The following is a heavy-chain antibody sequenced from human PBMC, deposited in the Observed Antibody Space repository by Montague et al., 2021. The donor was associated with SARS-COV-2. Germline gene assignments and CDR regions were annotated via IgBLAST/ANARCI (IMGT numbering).Heavy chain of an antibody. CDR2: IDPSDSYT. CDR3: ARLESGHYYGSGSPNYMDV. D-gene: IGHD3-10*01. J-gene: IGHJ6*03. Sequence: QSGAEVKKPGESLRISCKGSGYSFTSYWISWVRQMPGKGLEWMGRIDPSDSYTNYSPSFQGHVTISADKSISTAYLQWSSLKASDTAMYYCARLESGHYYGSGSPNYMDVWGKGTTATVSS. CDR1: GYSFTSYW. V-gene: IGHV5-10-1*01.